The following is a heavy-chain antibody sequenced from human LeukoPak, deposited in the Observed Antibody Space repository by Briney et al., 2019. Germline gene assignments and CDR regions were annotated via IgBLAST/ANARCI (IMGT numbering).Heavy chain of an antibody. CDR2: IYYIVTT. CDR1: GGSISTTSYY. CDR3: ASAVRYSSVQTGANFDY. V-gene: IGHV4-39*07. D-gene: IGHD6-25*01. J-gene: IGHJ4*02. Sequence: ASETLSLTCTVPGGSISTTSYYWAWIRQPPGKGLEWIGTIYYIVTTYYNASLKSRVSMSVDTSKNQFSLQVSSLTAADTAVYFCASAVRYSSVQTGANFDYWGQGTLVTVSS.